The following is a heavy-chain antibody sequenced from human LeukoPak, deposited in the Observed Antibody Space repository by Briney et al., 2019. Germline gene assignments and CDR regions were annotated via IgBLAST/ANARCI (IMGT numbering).Heavy chain of an antibody. J-gene: IGHJ4*02. CDR3: AKDQRFGDLDDY. D-gene: IGHD3-10*01. CDR2: ISGSAITT. CDR1: GFTFSNYA. V-gene: IGHV3-23*01. Sequence: GGSLRLSCTTSGFTFSNYAMSWVRQAPGKGLEWVSSISGSAITTYYADSVKGRFAISRDNSKNTLYLQMTSLRAEDTAVYYCAKDQRFGDLDDYRGQGTLVTVSS.